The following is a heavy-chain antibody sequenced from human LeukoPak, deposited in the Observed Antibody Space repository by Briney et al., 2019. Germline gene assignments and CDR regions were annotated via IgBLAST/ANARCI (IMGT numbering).Heavy chain of an antibody. V-gene: IGHV3-74*01. Sequence: QTGGSLRLSCAASGFTFSSRWMHWVRQAPGKGLVWVSRINSDVSSAGYADSVKGRFAISRDDAKNTLYLQMNSLRAEDTAVYYCATGWLRSDYCFDSWGQGTLVTVSS. J-gene: IGHJ4*02. D-gene: IGHD5-12*01. CDR3: ATGWLRSDYCFDS. CDR1: GFTFSSRW. CDR2: INSDVSSA.